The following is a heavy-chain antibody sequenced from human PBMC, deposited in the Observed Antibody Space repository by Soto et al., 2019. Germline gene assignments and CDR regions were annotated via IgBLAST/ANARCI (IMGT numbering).Heavy chain of an antibody. V-gene: IGHV4-30-4*01. CDR3: ARAPVGLDTISYFDY. CDR1: GDSASSVGFH. Sequence: ASETLSLTCTVSGDSASSVGFHWAWLRRPPGKGLEWIGYIYNGGSTYYRPSLESRMHMSPDATRNHYSLRLTSVTAADTAVYFCARAPVGLDTISYFDYWGQGKLVTVSS. D-gene: IGHD3-3*01. CDR2: IYNGGST. J-gene: IGHJ4*02.